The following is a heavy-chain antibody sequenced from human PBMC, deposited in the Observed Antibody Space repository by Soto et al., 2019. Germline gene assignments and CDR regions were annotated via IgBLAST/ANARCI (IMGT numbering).Heavy chain of an antibody. CDR1: GYTFTTYT. V-gene: IGHV1-3*01. D-gene: IGHD6-19*01. CDR2: INAGGGNT. CDR3: ARGEYSSGPTIDY. J-gene: IGHJ4*02. Sequence: ASVKVSCKASGYTFTTYTIHWVRQAPGQGLEWMAWINAGGGNTRYSQKFQDRVTITRDTSATTAYVDLSSLKSEDTAVYYCARGEYSSGPTIDYWGQGTLVTVSS.